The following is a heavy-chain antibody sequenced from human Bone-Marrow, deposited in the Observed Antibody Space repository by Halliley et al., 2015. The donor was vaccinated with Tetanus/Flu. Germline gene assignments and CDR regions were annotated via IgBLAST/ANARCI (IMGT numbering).Heavy chain of an antibody. D-gene: IGHD6-19*01. V-gene: IGHV4-59*09. CDR3: ASGYSSGWYYFDY. CDR2: IYKSGST. J-gene: IGHJ4*02. Sequence: EWIGYIYKSGSTNYNPPLKSRVTISVDTSKNQFSLNLSSVTAADSAVYYCASGYSSGWYYFDYWGQGTLVTVSS.